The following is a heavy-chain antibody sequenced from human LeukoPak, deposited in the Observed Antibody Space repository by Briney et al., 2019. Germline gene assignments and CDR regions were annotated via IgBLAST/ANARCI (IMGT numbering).Heavy chain of an antibody. Sequence: GGSLRLSCAASGFIFSSYWMSWVRQAPGKGLGWVANINQDGSEKYYVDSVKGRFTISRDNAKNSLYLQMNSLRAEDTAVYYCARGGRLTAFYNYWGQGTLVTVSS. D-gene: IGHD3-9*01. V-gene: IGHV3-7*04. CDR2: INQDGSEK. CDR1: GFIFSSYW. J-gene: IGHJ4*02. CDR3: ARGGRLTAFYNY.